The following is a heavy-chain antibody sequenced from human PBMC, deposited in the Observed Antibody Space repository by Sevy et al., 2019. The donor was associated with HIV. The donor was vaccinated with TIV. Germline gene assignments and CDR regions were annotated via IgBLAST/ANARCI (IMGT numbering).Heavy chain of an antibody. D-gene: IGHD3-16*02. V-gene: IGHV3-48*01. Sequence: GGSLRLSCVASGFTFSNYSLNWVRQAPGKGLEWISYISSSSTNIYYADSVRGRFTISRDNAKNSLYLQMNSLRAEDTAFYYCARAVWGTYRYDDYWGQGTQVTVSS. CDR3: ARAVWGTYRYDDY. CDR1: GFTFSNYS. CDR2: ISSSSTNI. J-gene: IGHJ4*02.